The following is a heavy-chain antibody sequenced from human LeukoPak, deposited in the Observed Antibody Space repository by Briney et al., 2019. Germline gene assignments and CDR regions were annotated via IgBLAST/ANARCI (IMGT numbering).Heavy chain of an antibody. CDR3: ARSSLYGSGSYHNDY. CDR2: INPNSGGT. CDR1: GYTFTGYY. V-gene: IGHV1-2*06. Sequence: GASVKVSRKASGYTFTGYYMHWVRQAPGQGLEWMGRINPNSGGTNYAQKFQGRVTMTRDTSISTAYMELSRLRSDDTAVYYCARSSLYGSGSYHNDYWGQGTLVTVSS. J-gene: IGHJ4*02. D-gene: IGHD3-10*01.